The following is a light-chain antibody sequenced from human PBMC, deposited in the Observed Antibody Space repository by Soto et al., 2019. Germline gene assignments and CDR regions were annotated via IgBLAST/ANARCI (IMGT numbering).Light chain of an antibody. Sequence: EIVLTQSPATLSLSPGERATLSCRASQSVSTYLAWYQQKPGQAPRLLIYDASNRATGIPARFSGSGSGTNFTLPISSLEPEDFAIYYCQQRSHWPPVTFGPGTKVEIK. CDR1: QSVSTY. CDR2: DAS. CDR3: QQRSHWPPVT. J-gene: IGKJ3*01. V-gene: IGKV3-11*01.